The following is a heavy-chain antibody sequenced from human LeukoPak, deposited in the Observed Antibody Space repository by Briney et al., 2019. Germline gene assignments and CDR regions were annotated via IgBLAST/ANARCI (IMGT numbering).Heavy chain of an antibody. V-gene: IGHV3-30*02. J-gene: IGHJ5*02. Sequence: GGSLRLSCAASGFIFSNYGMHWVRQAPGKGLEWVAFIRYGESNKFYADSVKGRFTISRDNSKNILFLQMNSLRAEDTAVYYCATMQWLEGVDWFDPWGQGTLVTVSS. CDR3: ATMQWLEGVDWFDP. D-gene: IGHD6-19*01. CDR2: IRYGESNK. CDR1: GFIFSNYG.